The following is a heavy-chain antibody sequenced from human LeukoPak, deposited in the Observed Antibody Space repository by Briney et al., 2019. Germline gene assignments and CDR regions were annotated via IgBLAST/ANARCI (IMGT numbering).Heavy chain of an antibody. CDR1: KFTLSSYG. CDR3: ARLHRGVRELY. J-gene: IGHJ4*02. Sequence: GGSLRLSCAASKFTLSSYGMHWVRQTPGKGPEWVANMWAVKWSDGNDKFYADSVKGRFTISRDNFKNTLYLQMHSLRAEDTAVYYCARLHRGVRELYWGPGTLVTVSS. CDR2: KWSDGNDK. V-gene: IGHV3-33*01. D-gene: IGHD3-10*01.